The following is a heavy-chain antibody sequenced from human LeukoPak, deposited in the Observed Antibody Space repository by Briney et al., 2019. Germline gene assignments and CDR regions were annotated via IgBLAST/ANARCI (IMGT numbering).Heavy chain of an antibody. CDR3: ARVVPAAIVDYYYYMDV. D-gene: IGHD2-2*01. J-gene: IGHJ6*03. Sequence: PSETLSLTCTVSGGSISSYYWSWIRQPAGKGLEWIGRIYTSGSTNYNPSLKSRVTMSVDTSKNQFSLKLSSVTAADTAVYYCARVVPAAIVDYYYYMDVWGKGTTVTISS. CDR2: IYTSGST. CDR1: GGSISSYY. V-gene: IGHV4-4*07.